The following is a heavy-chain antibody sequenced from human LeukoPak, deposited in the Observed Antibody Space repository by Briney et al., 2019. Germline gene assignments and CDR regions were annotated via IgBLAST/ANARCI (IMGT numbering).Heavy chain of an antibody. J-gene: IGHJ3*02. Sequence: AGSLRLSCAASGFTFSHHGMNWVRQAPGKGLEWVSSISSSSSYIYYADSVKGRFTISRDSAKNSLYLQMNSLRAEDTAVYYCARVEGSSGWHDAFDIWGQGTMVTVSS. D-gene: IGHD6-19*01. CDR1: GFTFSHHG. CDR3: ARVEGSSGWHDAFDI. V-gene: IGHV3-21*01. CDR2: ISSSSSYI.